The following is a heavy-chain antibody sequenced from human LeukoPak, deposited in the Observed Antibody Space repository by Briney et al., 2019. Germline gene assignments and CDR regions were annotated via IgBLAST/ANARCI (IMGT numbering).Heavy chain of an antibody. V-gene: IGHV5-51*01. Sequence: GESLKISCKGSGYSFTSYWIGWVRQMPGKGLEWMGIIYPGDSDTRYSPSFQGQVTISADKSISTAYLQWSSLKASDTAMYYCARLPQIRFLEWLGDYWGQGTLVTVSS. CDR2: IYPGDSDT. CDR1: GYSFTSYW. J-gene: IGHJ4*02. D-gene: IGHD3-3*01. CDR3: ARLPQIRFLEWLGDY.